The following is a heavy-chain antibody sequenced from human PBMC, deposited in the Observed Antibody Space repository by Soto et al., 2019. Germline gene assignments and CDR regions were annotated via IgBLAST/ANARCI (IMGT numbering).Heavy chain of an antibody. Sequence: EVQLLESGGGLVQPGGSLRLSCAASGFIFNTYAMSWVRQAPGKGLEWVSAIGSDGTAIQYADSVKGRFTISKDNSKDTLYLQMNSLRAEDTGVYYCARPGLTVPGTRYFDRWGQGTLVTVSS. V-gene: IGHV3-23*05. CDR2: IGSDGTAI. CDR1: GFIFNTYA. D-gene: IGHD6-19*01. CDR3: ARPGLTVPGTRYFDR. J-gene: IGHJ4*02.